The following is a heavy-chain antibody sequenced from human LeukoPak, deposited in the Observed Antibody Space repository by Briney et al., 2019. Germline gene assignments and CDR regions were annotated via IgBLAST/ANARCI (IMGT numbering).Heavy chain of an antibody. D-gene: IGHD4-11*01. CDR2: IYYSGST. Sequence: SETRSLTCTVSGGSISSGGYYWSSIRQHPGKGLEWIGYIYYSGSTYYNPSLKSRVTISVDTSKNQFSLKLSSVTAADTAVYYCASTADYTYYFDYWGQGTLVTVSS. J-gene: IGHJ4*02. V-gene: IGHV4-31*03. CDR1: GGSISSGGYY. CDR3: ASTADYTYYFDY.